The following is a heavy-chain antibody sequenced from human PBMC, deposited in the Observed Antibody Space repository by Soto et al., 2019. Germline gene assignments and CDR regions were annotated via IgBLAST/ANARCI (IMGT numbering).Heavy chain of an antibody. CDR2: IFPADSDT. V-gene: IGHV5-51*01. J-gene: IGHJ6*02. D-gene: IGHD2-2*01. CDR1: GYSFSGYW. CDR3: ARQGDIVLVPAATYYYYGMDV. Sequence: GESLKISCNISGYSFSGYWITWVRQVPGKGLEWMGIIFPADSDTIYSPSFQGQVTFSADKSTNTAYLQWTRLKASDTAMYYCARQGDIVLVPAATYYYYGMDVWGQGTTVTVSS.